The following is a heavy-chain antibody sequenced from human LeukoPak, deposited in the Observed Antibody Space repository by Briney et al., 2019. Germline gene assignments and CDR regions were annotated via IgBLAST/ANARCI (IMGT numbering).Heavy chain of an antibody. J-gene: IGHJ2*01. CDR2: IYYSGST. CDR1: GGSISSGGYY. D-gene: IGHD3-9*01. CDR3: ARSYDILTGISGWYFDL. Sequence: SQTLSLTCTVSGGSISSGGYYWSWIRQHPGKGLEWIVYIYYSGSTYYNPSLKSRVTISADTSKNQFSLKLSSVTAADTAVYYCARSYDILTGISGWYFDLWGRGTLVTVSS. V-gene: IGHV4-31*03.